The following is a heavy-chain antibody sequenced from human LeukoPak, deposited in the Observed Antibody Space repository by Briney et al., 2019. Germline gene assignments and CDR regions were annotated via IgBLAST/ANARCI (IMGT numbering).Heavy chain of an antibody. CDR2: ISSSGSTI. CDR1: GFTFSTYW. CDR3: ARVVVGYYDFWSPGNNWFDP. D-gene: IGHD3-3*01. Sequence: GGSLRLSCAASGFTFSTYWMSWVRQAPGKGLEWVSYISSSGSTIYYADSVKGRFTISRDNAKNSLYLQMNSLRAEDTAVYYCARVVVGYYDFWSPGNNWFDPWGQGTLVTVSS. V-gene: IGHV3-48*04. J-gene: IGHJ5*02.